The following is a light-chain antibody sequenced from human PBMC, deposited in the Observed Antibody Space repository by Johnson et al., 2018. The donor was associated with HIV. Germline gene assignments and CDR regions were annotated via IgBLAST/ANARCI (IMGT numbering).Light chain of an antibody. J-gene: IGLJ1*01. CDR1: GSNIGSHY. CDR2: END. V-gene: IGLV1-51*02. Sequence: QSALTQPPSVSAAPGQRVTISCSGRGSNIGSHYLSWYQQLPGTAPKLLIFENDKRPSGIPDRFSGSKSGTSATLGITGLQAGDEADYYCGTWDKSLSIGYVFGTGTKVTVL. CDR3: GTWDKSLSIGYV.